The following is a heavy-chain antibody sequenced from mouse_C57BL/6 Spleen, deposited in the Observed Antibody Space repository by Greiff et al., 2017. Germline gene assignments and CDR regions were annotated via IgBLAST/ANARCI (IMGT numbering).Heavy chain of an antibody. Sequence: QVQLQQPGAELVKPGASVKLSCKASGYTFTSYWMQWVQQRPGQGLEWIGEIDPSDSYTNYNQKFKGKATLTVDTSSSTAYMQLSSLTSEDSAVYYCASTAQAAWAYWGQGTLVTVSA. J-gene: IGHJ3*01. V-gene: IGHV1-50*01. CDR1: GYTFTSYW. CDR3: ASTAQAAWAY. D-gene: IGHD3-2*02. CDR2: IDPSDSYT.